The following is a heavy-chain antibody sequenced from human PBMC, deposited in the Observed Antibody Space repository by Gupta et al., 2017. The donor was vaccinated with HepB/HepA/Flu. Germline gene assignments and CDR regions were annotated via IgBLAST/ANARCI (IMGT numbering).Heavy chain of an antibody. CDR3: ARVRASGPSYYYYYMDV. CDR2: RDYSGNT. D-gene: IGHD1-26*01. CDR1: GPSISHTTYY. J-gene: IGHJ6*03. Sequence: QLQLQESGPGLVKPSATLSLTCTVSGPSISHTTYYWGWIRQTPGKGLEWIGSRDYSGNTYSNPSLKSRATISVDTSKNQFSLNLSSVTAADTAVYYCARVRASGPSYYYYYMDVGGKGTTVTVXS. V-gene: IGHV4-39*02.